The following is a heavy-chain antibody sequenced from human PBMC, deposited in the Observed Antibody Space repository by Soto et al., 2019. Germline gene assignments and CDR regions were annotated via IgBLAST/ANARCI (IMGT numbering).Heavy chain of an antibody. CDR2: IKQDGSEK. V-gene: IGHV3-7*03. CDR1: GFTFSSYW. Sequence: GGSLRLSCAGSGFTFSSYWMSWVRQAPGKGLEWVANIKQDGSEKYYVDSVKGRFTISRDNAKKSLYLEMNSLRAEDTAVYYCARRGYYSSTYCYTGVGGYFYGMDVWGQGTTVT. D-gene: IGHD2-2*02. J-gene: IGHJ6*02. CDR3: ARRGYYSSTYCYTGVGGYFYGMDV.